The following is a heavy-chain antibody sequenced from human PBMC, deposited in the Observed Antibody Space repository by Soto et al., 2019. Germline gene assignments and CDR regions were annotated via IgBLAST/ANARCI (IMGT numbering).Heavy chain of an antibody. J-gene: IGHJ4*02. Sequence: SVRLCSPPSLLTSSSSATHWLREAPGKGLEWVAVISHNGSNKHYPDSVKGRFTISRDNAKNSLYLQMNSLRAEDTALYYCARDDSGSYHVDYWGQGTLVTVSS. D-gene: IGHD3-22*01. CDR3: ARDDSGSYHVDY. CDR2: ISHNGSNK. CDR1: LLTSSSSA. V-gene: IGHV3-30-3*01.